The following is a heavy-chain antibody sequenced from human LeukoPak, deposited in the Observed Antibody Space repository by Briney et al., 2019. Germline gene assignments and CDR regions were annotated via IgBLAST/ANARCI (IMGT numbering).Heavy chain of an antibody. J-gene: IGHJ4*02. CDR2: ISSSSSYI. CDR3: ARSPIDYYFDY. Sequence: PGGSLRLSCAASGFTFSSYSMTWVRQAPGKGLEWVSSISSSSSYIYYADSVKGRFTISRDNAKNSLYLQMNSLRAEDTAVYYCARSPIDYYFDYWGQGTLVTVSS. V-gene: IGHV3-21*01. D-gene: IGHD2-21*01. CDR1: GFTFSSYS.